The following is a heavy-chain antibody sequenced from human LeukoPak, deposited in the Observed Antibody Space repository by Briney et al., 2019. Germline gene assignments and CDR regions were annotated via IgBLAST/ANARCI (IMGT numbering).Heavy chain of an antibody. CDR3: ARRGGGYCSTIDCHFFDY. Sequence: SETLSLTCTISYGSISTSTYYWGWIRQSPGEGLEWIGTIHYTGSTYYNPSLKSRVTISADTSKDQFSLKLSSVTAADTAVYYCARRGGGYCSTIDCHFFDYWGQGTLVTVSS. J-gene: IGHJ4*02. D-gene: IGHD2-2*01. CDR2: IHYTGST. CDR1: YGSISTSTYY. V-gene: IGHV4-39*01.